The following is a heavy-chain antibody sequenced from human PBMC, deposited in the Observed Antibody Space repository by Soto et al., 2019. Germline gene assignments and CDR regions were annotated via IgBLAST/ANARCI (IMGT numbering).Heavy chain of an antibody. J-gene: IGHJ5*02. CDR2: ISGSGGNT. D-gene: IGHD3-22*01. V-gene: IGHV3-23*01. CDR3: ANYNYYDASGPA. CDR1: GFTFSSYA. Sequence: GGSLRLSCAASGFTFSSYAMSWVRQAPGKGLEWVSAISGSGGNTYYADSVKGRFTISRDNFKNTLYLQMNSLRAEDTAVYYCANYNYYDASGPAWGQGTLVTVSS.